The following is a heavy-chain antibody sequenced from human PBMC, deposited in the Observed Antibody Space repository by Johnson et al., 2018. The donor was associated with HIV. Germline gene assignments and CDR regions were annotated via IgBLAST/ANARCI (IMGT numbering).Heavy chain of an antibody. V-gene: IGHV3-11*04. D-gene: IGHD5-12*01. Sequence: VQLVESGGGLVKPGGSLRLSCAASGFTFSDDYMSWIRQAPGKGLEWVSYISRSGSNITYADAVKGRFTISRDNSKNTLYLQMNSLRAEDTAVYYCAKEGRYVEGAFDIWGQGTMVTVSS. CDR3: AKEGRYVEGAFDI. J-gene: IGHJ3*02. CDR1: GFTFSDDY. CDR2: ISRSGSNI.